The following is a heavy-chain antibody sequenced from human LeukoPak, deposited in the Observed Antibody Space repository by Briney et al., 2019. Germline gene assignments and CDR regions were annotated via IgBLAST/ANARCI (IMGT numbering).Heavy chain of an antibody. V-gene: IGHV3-74*01. CDR3: ARGYCSSTSCPKDYHFDY. CDR1: GFTFSSYW. CDR2: INSDGSST. Sequence: GGSLRLSCAASGFTFSSYWVHWVRQAPGKGLVWVSRINSDGSSTSYADSVKGRFTISRDNAKNTLYLQMNSLRAVDTAVYYCARGYCSSTSCPKDYHFDYWGQGTLVTVAS. J-gene: IGHJ4*02. D-gene: IGHD2-2*01.